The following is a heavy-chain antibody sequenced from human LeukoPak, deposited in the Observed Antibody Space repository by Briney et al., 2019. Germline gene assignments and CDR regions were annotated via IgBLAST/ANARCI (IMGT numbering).Heavy chain of an antibody. CDR1: GGSFNGYY. J-gene: IGHJ5*02. D-gene: IGHD2-2*01. Sequence: SETLSLTCAVYGGSFNGYYWSWIRQPPGKGLEWIGEINHSGSTNYNPSLKSRVTISVDTSKNQFSLKLSSVTAADTAVYYCARGGFNIVVVPAATDNWFDPWGQGTLVTVSS. CDR3: ARGGFNIVVVPAATDNWFDP. V-gene: IGHV4-34*01. CDR2: INHSGST.